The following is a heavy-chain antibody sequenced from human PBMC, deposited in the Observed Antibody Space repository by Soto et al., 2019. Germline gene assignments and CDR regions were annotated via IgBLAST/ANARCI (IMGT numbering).Heavy chain of an antibody. V-gene: IGHV4-34*01. D-gene: IGHD6-19*01. CDR3: GPRGAVADPRGY. CDR2: INHSGNT. J-gene: IGHJ4*02. Sequence: QVQLQQWGAGLLKPSETLSLTCAVYGGSFSDFYWTWIRQLPGKGLEWIGEINHSGNTNYNPSLKSRVXXXVXXSKNQFSLNLDSVTAADTAVYYCGPRGAVADPRGYWGQGTLVTVSS. CDR1: GGSFSDFY.